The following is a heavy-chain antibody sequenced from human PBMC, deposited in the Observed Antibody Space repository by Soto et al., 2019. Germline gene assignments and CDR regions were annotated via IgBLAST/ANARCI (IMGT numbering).Heavy chain of an antibody. CDR3: ARDRGFVVRAPPVDY. CDR1: GYTFTSYG. Sequence: QVQLVQSGAEVKKPGASVKVSCKASGYTFTSYGISWVRQAPGQGLEWMGWISTYNGNTNYAQKLQGRVTMTTATSTSRAYMELRSLRSDDTAVYYCARDRGFVVRAPPVDYWGQGTLVTVSS. V-gene: IGHV1-18*01. D-gene: IGHD3-10*01. J-gene: IGHJ4*02. CDR2: ISTYNGNT.